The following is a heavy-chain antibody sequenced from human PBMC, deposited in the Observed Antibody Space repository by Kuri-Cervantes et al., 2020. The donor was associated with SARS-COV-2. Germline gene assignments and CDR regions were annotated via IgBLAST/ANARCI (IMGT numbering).Heavy chain of an antibody. D-gene: IGHD2-15*01. CDR1: GYTFTSYG. CDR2: INPSGGST. Sequence: ASVKVSCKASGYTFTSYGISWVRQAPGQGLEWMGIINPSGGSTSYAQKFQGRVTMTRDTSTSTVYMELSSLRSEDTAVYYCARADIVVVVAAGGAFDIWGQGTMVTVSS. J-gene: IGHJ3*02. V-gene: IGHV1-46*01. CDR3: ARADIVVVVAAGGAFDI.